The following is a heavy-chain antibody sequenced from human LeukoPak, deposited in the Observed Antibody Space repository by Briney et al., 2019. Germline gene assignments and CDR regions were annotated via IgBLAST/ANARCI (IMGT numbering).Heavy chain of an antibody. CDR3: ARAWCGGDCYDRYYFDY. CDR1: GYTFTSYG. J-gene: IGHJ4*02. D-gene: IGHD2-21*02. CDR2: ISAYNHNT. Sequence: GASVKVSCKASGYTFTSYGISWVRQAPGQGLEWMGWISAYNHNTNYAQKFQGRVTMTRNTSISTAYMELSSLRSEDTAVYYCARAWCGGDCYDRYYFDYWGQGTLATVSS. V-gene: IGHV1-18*01.